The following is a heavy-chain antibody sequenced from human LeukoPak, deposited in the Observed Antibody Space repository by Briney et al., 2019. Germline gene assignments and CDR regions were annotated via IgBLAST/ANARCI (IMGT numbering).Heavy chain of an antibody. CDR2: INPNSGGT. V-gene: IGHV1-2*02. D-gene: IGHD5-18*01. CDR1: GYTFTGYY. J-gene: IGHJ5*02. CDR3: ARARRWIQLWGLWWFDP. Sequence: ASVKVSCKASGYTFTGYYMHWVRQAPGQGLEWMGWINPNSGGTNYAQKFQGRVTMTRDTSISTAYMELSRLRSDDTAVYYCARARRWIQLWGLWWFDPWGQGTLVTVSS.